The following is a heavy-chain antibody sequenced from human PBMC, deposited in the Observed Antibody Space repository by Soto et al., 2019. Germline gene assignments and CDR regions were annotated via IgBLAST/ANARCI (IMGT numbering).Heavy chain of an antibody. D-gene: IGHD3-10*01. Sequence: EVQLLESGGDWVQSGGPLRLSCPASGFTFSRYAMTWVRQAPGKGLEWVSSISSSGTNKYYADSVKGRFTISRDNSKNPVFLQMNRLRGEDTAVYYCAKDRDTRGVIIPRANDYWGQGTLVAVSS. V-gene: IGHV3-23*01. CDR1: GFTFSRYA. J-gene: IGHJ4*02. CDR2: ISSSGTNK. CDR3: AKDRDTRGVIIPRANDY.